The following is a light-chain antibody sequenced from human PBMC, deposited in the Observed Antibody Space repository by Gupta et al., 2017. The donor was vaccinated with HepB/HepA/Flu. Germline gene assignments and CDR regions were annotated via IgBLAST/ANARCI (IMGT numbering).Light chain of an antibody. CDR3: LLSYSGVRV. CDR1: TGVVTSGHY. J-gene: IGLJ2*01. CDR2: DTS. V-gene: IGLV7-46*01. Sequence: PLVTHEPSLTVSPRGTVPLTRGTSTGVVTSGHYPYWFQQRPGQAPRTLIYDTSNKNSWTPARFSGSLLGGKAALTLSGAQPEDEADYYCLLSYSGVRVFGGGTKLTVL.